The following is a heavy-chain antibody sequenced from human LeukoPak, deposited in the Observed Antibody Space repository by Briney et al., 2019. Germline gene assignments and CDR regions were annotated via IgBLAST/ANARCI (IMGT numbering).Heavy chain of an antibody. V-gene: IGHV1-8*01. Sequence: ASVKVSCKASGYTFTSYNINWVRQPTGQGLEWMGWMNPNNGDTGYAQKFRGRVSMTRDTSISTAYMELSRLRSDDTAVYYCARDSSTWRTLNSIKIDYWGQGTLVTVSS. CDR3: ARDSSTWRTLNSIKIDY. D-gene: IGHD6-13*01. J-gene: IGHJ4*02. CDR1: GYTFTSYN. CDR2: MNPNNGDT.